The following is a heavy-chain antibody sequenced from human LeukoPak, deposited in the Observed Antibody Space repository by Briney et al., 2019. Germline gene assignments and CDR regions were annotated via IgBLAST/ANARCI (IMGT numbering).Heavy chain of an antibody. V-gene: IGHV4-61*01. J-gene: IGHJ4*02. CDR2: IYNSGRT. CDR3: ARGAHYYFLDS. CDR1: GGSVSSGSYS. Sequence: SETLSLTCTVSGGSVSSGSYSWGWIRQPPGKGLEYIGYIYNSGRTNYNSSLKSRVSISVDTYKNQLSLNLSSVTAADTAVYYCARGAHYYFLDSWGQGTLVTVSS. D-gene: IGHD2/OR15-2a*01.